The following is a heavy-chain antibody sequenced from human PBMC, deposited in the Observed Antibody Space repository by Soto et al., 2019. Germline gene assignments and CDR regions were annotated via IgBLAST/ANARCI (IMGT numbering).Heavy chain of an antibody. J-gene: IGHJ4*02. Sequence: PAGSLRLSCAASGVTFTSYAMTWVRQVPGEGLQWVSSISKSGDSTYYADSVKGRFTASRDNSKNTLYLQMNSLRAEDAAIYYCAKGSFGFDYWGQGTLVTVSS. CDR1: GVTFTSYA. CDR3: AKGSFGFDY. D-gene: IGHD3-10*01. CDR2: ISKSGDST. V-gene: IGHV3-23*01.